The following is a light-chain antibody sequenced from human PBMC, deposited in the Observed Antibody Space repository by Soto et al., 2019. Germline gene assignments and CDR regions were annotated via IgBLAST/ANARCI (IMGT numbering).Light chain of an antibody. J-gene: IGKJ3*01. CDR3: QQYNNWPSFT. CDR2: GAS. V-gene: IGKV3-15*01. Sequence: DIVMTQSPATLSVSPGERATLSCRASQSVSSNLAWYQQKPGQAPRLLVYGASTRATCIPAWFSGSGSGTEFILTISSLQSEDFALYYCQQYNNWPSFTFGPGTKVDIK. CDR1: QSVSSN.